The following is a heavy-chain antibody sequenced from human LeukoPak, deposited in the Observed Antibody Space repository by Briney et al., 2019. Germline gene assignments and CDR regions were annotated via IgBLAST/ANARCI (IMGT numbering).Heavy chain of an antibody. J-gene: IGHJ5*02. CDR2: FDPEEGET. CDR3: ARVQWGYDSRGFYSNWFDP. D-gene: IGHD3-22*01. V-gene: IGHV1-24*01. CDR1: GYTLTELS. Sequence: ASVKVSCKVSGYTLTELSIHWVRQAPGKGFEWMGGFDPEEGETIYAQKFQGRVTMTEDTSTDTAWMELNSLRSEDTALYYCARVQWGYDSRGFYSNWFDPWGQGTLVTVSS.